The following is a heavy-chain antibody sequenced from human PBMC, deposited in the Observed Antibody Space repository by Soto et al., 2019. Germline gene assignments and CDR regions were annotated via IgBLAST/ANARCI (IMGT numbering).Heavy chain of an antibody. CDR2: ISNDGTNK. Sequence: GGSLRLSCAASGFTFSSDGMHWVRQAPGKGLEWVAIISNDGTNKYYAESVKGRFTISRDNSKNTLYLQMNSLRPEDTAVYYCAKEVVFIGPWFDPWGQGTLVTVSS. CDR1: GFTFSSDG. V-gene: IGHV3-30*18. J-gene: IGHJ5*02. CDR3: AKEVVFIGPWFDP. D-gene: IGHD2-15*01.